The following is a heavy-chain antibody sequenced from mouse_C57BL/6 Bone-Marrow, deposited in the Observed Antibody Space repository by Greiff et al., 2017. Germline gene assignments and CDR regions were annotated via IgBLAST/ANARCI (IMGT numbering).Heavy chain of an antibody. CDR1: GFTFSSYA. D-gene: IGHD2-5*01. CDR2: ISDGGSYT. V-gene: IGHV5-4*01. J-gene: IGHJ2*01. Sequence: EVHLVESGGGLVKPGGSLKLSCAASGFTFSSYAMSWVRQTPEKRLEWVATISDGGSYTYYPDNVKGRFTISRDNAKNNLYLQMSHLKSEDTAMYYCARDRGYSNYGRGFFDYWGQGTTLTVSS. CDR3: ARDRGYSNYGRGFFDY.